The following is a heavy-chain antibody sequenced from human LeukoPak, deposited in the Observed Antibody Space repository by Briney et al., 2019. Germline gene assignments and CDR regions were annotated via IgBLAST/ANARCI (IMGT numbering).Heavy chain of an antibody. Sequence: ASVKVSCKASGYTFTGYYMHWVRQAPGQGLERMGWINPNSGGTNYAQKFQGWVTMTRDTSISTAYMELSRLRSDDTAVYYCARDGYYGSGSYDHWGQGTLVTVSS. J-gene: IGHJ4*02. CDR3: ARDGYYGSGSYDH. CDR2: INPNSGGT. V-gene: IGHV1-2*04. D-gene: IGHD3-10*01. CDR1: GYTFTGYY.